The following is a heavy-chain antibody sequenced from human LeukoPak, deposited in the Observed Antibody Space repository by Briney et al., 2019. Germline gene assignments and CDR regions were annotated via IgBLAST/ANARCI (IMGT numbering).Heavy chain of an antibody. Sequence: PSETLSLTCTVSGGSISTTSYFWAWIRQPPGEGLEWIGSIYYSGTTYFNSSLKSRVTISVERSKNHFSLKLSSVTVADTALYYCARVYSSTHNWFDTWAREFRSPSPQ. CDR1: GGSISTTSYF. J-gene: IGHJ5*02. V-gene: IGHV4-39*07. CDR3: ARVYSSTHNWFDT. CDR2: IYYSGTT. D-gene: IGHD6-19*01.